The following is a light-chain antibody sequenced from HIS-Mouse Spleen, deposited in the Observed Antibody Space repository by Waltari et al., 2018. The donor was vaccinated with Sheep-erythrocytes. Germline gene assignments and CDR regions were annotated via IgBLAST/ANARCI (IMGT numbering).Light chain of an antibody. V-gene: IGLV2-11*01. CDR3: CSYAGSYNHV. CDR2: DVS. J-gene: IGLJ1*01. CDR1: SSDVGGYNY. Sequence: QSALTQPRSVSGSPGQSVTISCTGTSSDVGGYNYVSWYQQQPGKAPKLMIYDVSKRTSGVPDRFSGSKSGNTASLTISGLQAEDEADYYCCSYAGSYNHVFATGTKVTVL.